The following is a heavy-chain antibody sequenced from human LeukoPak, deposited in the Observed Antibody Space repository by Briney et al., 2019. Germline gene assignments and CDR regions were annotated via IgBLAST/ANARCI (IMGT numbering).Heavy chain of an antibody. Sequence: GGSLRLSCAASGFTFSSYSMNWVRQAPGKGLEWVSSISSSSSYIYYADSVKGRFTISRDNAKNSLYLQMNSLRAEDTAVYYCARAPGRNFFNYWGQGTLVTVSS. CDR1: GFTFSSYS. CDR2: ISSSSSYI. CDR3: ARAPGRNFFNY. V-gene: IGHV3-21*01. J-gene: IGHJ4*02. D-gene: IGHD2-15*01.